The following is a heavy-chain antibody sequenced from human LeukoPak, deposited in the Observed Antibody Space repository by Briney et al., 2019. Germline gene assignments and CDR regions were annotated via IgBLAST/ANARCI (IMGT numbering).Heavy chain of an antibody. CDR3: AREHDFWSGYSFDY. V-gene: IGHV4-34*01. J-gene: IGHJ4*02. Sequence: LSETLSLTCAVYGGSFSGYYWSWIRQPPGKGLEWIGEINHSGSTNYNPSLKSRVTISVDTSKDQFSLKLSSVTAADTAVYYCAREHDFWSGYSFDYWGQGTLVTVSS. CDR1: GGSFSGYY. CDR2: INHSGST. D-gene: IGHD3-3*01.